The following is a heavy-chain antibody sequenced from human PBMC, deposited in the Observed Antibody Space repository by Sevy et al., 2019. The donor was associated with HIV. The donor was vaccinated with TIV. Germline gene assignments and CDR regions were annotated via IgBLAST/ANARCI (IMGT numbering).Heavy chain of an antibody. V-gene: IGHV3-23*01. CDR2: MSGSGGSGDKT. D-gene: IGHD3-22*01. Sequence: GGSLRLSCAASGFTFSNYAMNWVRQAPGKGLEWVSGMSGSGGSGDKTNYADSVKGRFTISRYDSKNSLYLQLNSLRAEDTAIYYCARKYDSSGYFDYWGQGTLVTVSS. J-gene: IGHJ4*02. CDR1: GFTFSNYA. CDR3: ARKYDSSGYFDY.